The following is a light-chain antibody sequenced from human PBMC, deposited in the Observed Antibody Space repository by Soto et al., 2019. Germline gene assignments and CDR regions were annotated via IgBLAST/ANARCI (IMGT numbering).Light chain of an antibody. V-gene: IGKV3-20*01. CDR1: QSVSNNY. CDR2: GAS. CDR3: QKYGSSGT. Sequence: EIVLTQSPGTLSLSPGXRATLSCRASQSVSNNYLAWYQQKPGQAPRLLIYGASNRATGIPDRLSGSGSGTDFTLTISRLEPEDFAVYYCQKYGSSGTFGQGTKVDSK. J-gene: IGKJ1*01.